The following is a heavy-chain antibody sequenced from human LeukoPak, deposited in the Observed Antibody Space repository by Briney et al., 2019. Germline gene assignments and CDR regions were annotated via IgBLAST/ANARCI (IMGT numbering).Heavy chain of an antibody. V-gene: IGHV3-23*01. Sequence: GGSLRLSCAASGFTFSSYAMSWVRQAPGKGLEWVSAISGSGGSTYYADSVKGRFTISRDNSKNTLYLQMNSLRAEDTAVYYCAKDRRYYYDSSGYYPFDYWGQGTLVTVSS. J-gene: IGHJ4*02. CDR1: GFTFSSYA. CDR3: AKDRRYYYDSSGYYPFDY. D-gene: IGHD3-22*01. CDR2: ISGSGGST.